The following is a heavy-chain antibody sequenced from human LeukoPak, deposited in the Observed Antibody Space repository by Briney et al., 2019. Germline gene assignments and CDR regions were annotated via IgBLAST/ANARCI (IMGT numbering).Heavy chain of an antibody. D-gene: IGHD3-10*01. Sequence: PGGSLRLSCAASGFTFSSCAMSWVRQAPGKGLEWVSAISGSGSYTYYADSVKGRFTISRDNSKNTLHLQMNSLRAEDTAVYYCAKRYYYGSGSAGELDYWGQGTLVTVSS. CDR2: ISGSGSYT. CDR1: GFTFSSCA. CDR3: AKRYYYGSGSAGELDY. J-gene: IGHJ4*02. V-gene: IGHV3-23*01.